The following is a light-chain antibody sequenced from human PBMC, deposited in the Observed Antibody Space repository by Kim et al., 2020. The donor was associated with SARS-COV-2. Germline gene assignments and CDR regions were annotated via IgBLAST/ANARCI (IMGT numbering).Light chain of an antibody. J-gene: IGKJ2*01. V-gene: IGKV1-5*03. Sequence: ASVGDRVTITCRASQSISTWLAWYQQKPGKAPKLLIYRASSLEGGVPSRFSGSGSGTEFTLTISSLQPDDFATYYCQQYNSYSYTFGQGTKLEI. CDR2: RAS. CDR1: QSISTW. CDR3: QQYNSYSYT.